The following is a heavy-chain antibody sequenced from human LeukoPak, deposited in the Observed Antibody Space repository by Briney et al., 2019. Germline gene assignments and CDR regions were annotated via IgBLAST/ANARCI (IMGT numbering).Heavy chain of an antibody. Sequence: VKVSCKATGGTSNSYTINWLRQAPGQGLEWMGNIIPVLGRTKYAQKFQGRVTINADKPATTVFMEVSGLRSADTAVYYCARDGAGTPPVSEYYYYYSGMDVWGQGTTVTVSS. V-gene: IGHV1-69*08. CDR2: IIPVLGRT. CDR3: ARDGAGTPPVSEYYYYYSGMDV. CDR1: GGTSNSYT. J-gene: IGHJ6*02. D-gene: IGHD1/OR15-1a*01.